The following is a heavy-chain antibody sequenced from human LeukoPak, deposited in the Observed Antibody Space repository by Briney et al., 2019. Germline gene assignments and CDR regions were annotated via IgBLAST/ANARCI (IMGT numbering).Heavy chain of an antibody. CDR1: GFTFSNYA. J-gene: IGHJ4*02. CDR3: ARGGAHDY. D-gene: IGHD4/OR15-4a*01. Sequence: PGGSLRLSCGASGFTFSNYAMHWVRQAPGKGLEYVSGISSYGGATFYANSVKGRFTISRDNSKNTLFLQMNSLRADDTAVYYCARGGAHDYWGQGTLVTVSS. V-gene: IGHV3-64*01. CDR2: ISSYGGAT.